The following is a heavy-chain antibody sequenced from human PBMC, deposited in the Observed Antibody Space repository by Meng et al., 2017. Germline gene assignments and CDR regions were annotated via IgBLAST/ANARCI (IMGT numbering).Heavy chain of an antibody. D-gene: IGHD6-13*01. V-gene: IGHV3-23*01. CDR3: AKIRSELAAAGINY. CDR1: GFTFSSYA. Sequence: LSLTCAASGFTFSSYAMSWVRQAPGKGLEWVSAITGSGGSTYYADSVKGRFTISRDNSKNTLYLQMNSLRAEDTAVYYCAKIRSELAAAGINYWGQGTLVTVSS. CDR2: ITGSGGST. J-gene: IGHJ4*02.